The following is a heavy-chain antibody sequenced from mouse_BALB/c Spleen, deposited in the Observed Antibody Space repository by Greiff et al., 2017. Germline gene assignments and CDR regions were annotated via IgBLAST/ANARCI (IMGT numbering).Heavy chain of an antibody. CDR2: IYPGDGDT. Sequence: VQLQQSGAELARPGASVKLSCKASGYTFTSYWMQWVKQRPGQGLEWIGAIYPGDGDTRYTQKFKGKATLTADKSSSTAYMQLSSLASEDSAVYYCASEDYDWHFDVWGAGTTVTVSS. V-gene: IGHV1-87*01. CDR3: ASEDYDWHFDV. J-gene: IGHJ1*01. CDR1: GYTFTSYW. D-gene: IGHD2-4*01.